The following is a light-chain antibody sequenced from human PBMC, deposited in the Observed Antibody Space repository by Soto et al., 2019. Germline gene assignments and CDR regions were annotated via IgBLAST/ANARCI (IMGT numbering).Light chain of an antibody. CDR2: RVS. Sequence: IVMTQSPLSLPVTLGQPASISCRSSQSLVNSDGNTYLHWFQQRPGQSPRRLMYRVSNRDSGVPDRFSGCGSGTDFTLRFSRVEAEDVGVYYCMQGTHWPWTFGQGTKVEIK. J-gene: IGKJ1*01. CDR3: MQGTHWPWT. CDR1: QSLVNSDGNTY. V-gene: IGKV2-30*01.